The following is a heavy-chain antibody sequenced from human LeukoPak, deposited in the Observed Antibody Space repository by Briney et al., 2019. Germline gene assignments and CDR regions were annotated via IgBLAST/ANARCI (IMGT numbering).Heavy chain of an antibody. D-gene: IGHD3-22*01. CDR1: GFTFSSYA. Sequence: GGSLRLSCAASGFTFSSYAMSWVCQAPGKGLEWVSAISGSGGSTYYADSVKGRFTISRDNSKNTLYLQMNSLRAEDTAVYYCAKSPTRMIVVASTLDYWGQGTLVTVYS. V-gene: IGHV3-23*01. J-gene: IGHJ4*02. CDR3: AKSPTRMIVVASTLDY. CDR2: ISGSGGST.